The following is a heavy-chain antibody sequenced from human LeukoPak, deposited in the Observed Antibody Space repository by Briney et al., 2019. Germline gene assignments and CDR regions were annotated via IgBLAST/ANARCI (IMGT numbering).Heavy chain of an antibody. J-gene: IGHJ5*02. V-gene: IGHV3-23*01. Sequence: GASLRLSCAASGFTLSNYAMYWVRQAPGKGLEWVSAASGRDDSTYYADSVKGRFTISRDTSKSTLYLQMNSLRVEDTAVYYCAKWGDYDILTGYYDPDHWGQGTLVTVSS. CDR2: ASGRDDST. D-gene: IGHD3-9*01. CDR3: AKWGDYDILTGYYDPDH. CDR1: GFTLSNYA.